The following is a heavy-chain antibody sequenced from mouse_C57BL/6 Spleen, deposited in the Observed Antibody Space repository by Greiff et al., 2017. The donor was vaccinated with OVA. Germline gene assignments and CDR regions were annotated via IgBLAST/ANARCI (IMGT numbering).Heavy chain of an antibody. D-gene: IGHD1-1*01. V-gene: IGHV5-9-1*02. CDR1: GFTFSSYA. J-gene: IGHJ4*01. Sequence: EVKLVESGEGLVKPGGSLKLSCAASGFTFSSYAMSWVRQTPEKRLEWVAYISSGGDYIYYADTVKGRFTISRDNARNTLYLHMSSLKSEDTAMYDCTREEYDGSSGAMDYWGQGTSVTVSS. CDR3: TREEYDGSSGAMDY. CDR2: ISSGGDYI.